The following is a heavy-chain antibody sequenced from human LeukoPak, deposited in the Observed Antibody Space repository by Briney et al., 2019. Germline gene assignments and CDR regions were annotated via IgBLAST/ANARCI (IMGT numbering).Heavy chain of an antibody. CDR3: ARTLGYSYGYVY. J-gene: IGHJ4*02. D-gene: IGHD5-18*01. CDR2: ISSSGSTI. V-gene: IGHV3-48*03. Sequence: PGGSLRLSCVASGFTFSSYEMNWVRQAPGKGLEWVSYISSSGSTIYYADSVKGRFTISRDNAKNSLYLQMNSLRAEDTAVYYCARTLGYSYGYVYWGQGTLVTVSS. CDR1: GFTFSSYE.